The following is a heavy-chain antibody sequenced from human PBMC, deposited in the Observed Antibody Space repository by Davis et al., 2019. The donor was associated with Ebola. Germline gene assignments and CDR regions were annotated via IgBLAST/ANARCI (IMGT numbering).Heavy chain of an antibody. CDR3: ASGLDY. D-gene: IGHD5-12*01. CDR1: GFTFNNYA. CDR2: ISSRGGTT. Sequence: GGSLRLSCAASGFTFNNYAMSWVRQAPGKGLEWVAAISSRGGTTYYADSVRGRFTISRDNSKNTMFLQMNSLRAGDSAVYFCASGLDYWGQGSLVTVSS. J-gene: IGHJ4*02. V-gene: IGHV3-23*01.